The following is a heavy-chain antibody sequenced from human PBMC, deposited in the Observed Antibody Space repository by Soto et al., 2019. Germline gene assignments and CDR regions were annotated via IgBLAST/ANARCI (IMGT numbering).Heavy chain of an antibody. Sequence: SXQTLSLPCTVSCGSISSGSYYWSWIRQHPGKGLEWIVYIYYSGSTYYNPSLKSRVTISVDTSKNQFSLKLSSVTAADTAVYYCARDLATFWFDPWGQGTLVTVSS. CDR1: CGSISSGSYY. CDR3: ARDLATFWFDP. V-gene: IGHV4-31*03. J-gene: IGHJ5*02. CDR2: IYYSGST. D-gene: IGHD3-16*01.